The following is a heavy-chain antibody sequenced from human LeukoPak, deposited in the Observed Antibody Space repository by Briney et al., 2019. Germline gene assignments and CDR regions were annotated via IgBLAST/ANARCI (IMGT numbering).Heavy chain of an antibody. CDR1: GFTFSSYW. D-gene: IGHD3-16*01. J-gene: IGHJ4*02. V-gene: IGHV3-15*01. Sequence: GGSLRLSCAASGFTFSSYWMTWVRQAPGRGLEWVGRLKSKTDGGTTDYAAPVKGRFTISRDDSKNTLYLQMNSLKTDDTAVYYCTTELWGNYFDYWGQGTLVTVSS. CDR3: TTELWGNYFDY. CDR2: LKSKTDGGTT.